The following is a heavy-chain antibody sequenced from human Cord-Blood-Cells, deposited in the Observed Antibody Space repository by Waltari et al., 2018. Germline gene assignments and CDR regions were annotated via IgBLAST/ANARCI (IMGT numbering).Heavy chain of an antibody. CDR1: GGSISSYY. V-gene: IGHV4-59*01. CDR2: IYYSGST. D-gene: IGHD3-22*01. J-gene: IGHJ6*03. CDR3: AIGVDSSGYYPYYYYYMDV. Sequence: QVQLQESGPGLVKPSETLSLTCTVSGGSISSYYWSWIRQPPGKGLEWIGYIYYSGSTNYNPSLKSRVTISVDTSKNQFSLKLSSVTAADTAVYYCAIGVDSSGYYPYYYYYMDVWGKGTTVTVSS.